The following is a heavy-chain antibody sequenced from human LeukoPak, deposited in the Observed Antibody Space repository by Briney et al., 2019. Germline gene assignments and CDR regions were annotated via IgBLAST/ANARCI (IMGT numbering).Heavy chain of an antibody. J-gene: IGHJ6*03. CDR1: GGTFSSYA. CDR2: IIPIFGTA. CDR3: AFSMAAFYYYYYYMDV. V-gene: IGHV1-69*05. Sequence: GSSVKVSCKASGGTFSSYAISWVRQASGQGLEWMGGIIPIFGTANYAQKFQGRVTITTDESTSTAYMELSSLRSEDTAVYYCAFSMAAFYYYYYYMDVWGKGTTVTVSS. D-gene: IGHD6-6*01.